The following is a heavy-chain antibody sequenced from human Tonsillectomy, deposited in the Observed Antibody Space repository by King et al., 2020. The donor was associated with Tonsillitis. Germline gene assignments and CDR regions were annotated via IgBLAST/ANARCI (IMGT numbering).Heavy chain of an antibody. J-gene: IGHJ5*02. V-gene: IGHV4-31*11. CDR1: GVSVISDGHY. CDR2: IYQNANTYNPST. CDR3: AKYEGGVFDP. Sequence: VQLQESGPGLVKPSQALSLTCVVSGVSVISDGHYWAWIRQHPGRGLEWIGNIYQNANTYNPSTFYNPSLTSRLTLSIATSRNHCSLKLHSVAAADTAVYFCAKYEGGVFDPWGQGTLVAVSS. D-gene: IGHD2-15*01.